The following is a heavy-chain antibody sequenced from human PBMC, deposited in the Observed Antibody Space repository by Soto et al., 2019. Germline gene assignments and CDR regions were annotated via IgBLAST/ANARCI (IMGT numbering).Heavy chain of an antibody. J-gene: IGHJ4*02. CDR1: GYSFIDYY. D-gene: IGHD3-9*01. V-gene: IGHV1-2*02. CDR3: ARPPGYISDWYYFDL. Sequence: QVQLVQSGAEVKKPGASVKVSCEASGYSFIDYYIHWVRQAPGQGFEWMGRNSPKSAGTDYAKKFEDRVTLTWDTSLNTAYMELSSLNSHDTAVYYCARPPGYISDWYYFDLWGQGTRVTVSS. CDR2: NSPKSAGT.